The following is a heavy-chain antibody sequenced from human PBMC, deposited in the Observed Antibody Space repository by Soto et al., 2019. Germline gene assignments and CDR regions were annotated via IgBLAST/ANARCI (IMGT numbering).Heavy chain of an antibody. CDR3: ARDRTYRYDFWSGYYLAPDEDAVFPLDY. J-gene: IGHJ4*02. V-gene: IGHV3-30-3*01. CDR1: GFTFSSYA. Sequence: GGSLRLSCAASGFTFSSYAMHWVRQAPGKGLEWVAVISYDGSNKYYADSVKGRFTISRDNSKNTLYLQMNSLRAEDTAVYYCARDRTYRYDFWSGYYLAPDEDAVFPLDYWGQGTLVTVSS. D-gene: IGHD3-3*01. CDR2: ISYDGSNK.